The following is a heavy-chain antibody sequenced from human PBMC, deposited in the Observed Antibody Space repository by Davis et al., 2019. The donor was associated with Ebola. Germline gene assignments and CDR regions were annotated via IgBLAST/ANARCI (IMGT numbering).Heavy chain of an antibody. D-gene: IGHD2-15*01. CDR2: FMWDGSKI. V-gene: IGHV3-9*01. CDR1: GFTFHEHA. Sequence: PGGSLRLSCSASGFTFHEHAMHWVRQVPGQGLEWVSGFMWDGSKIGYADSVKGRFTISRDSAKNCSYLQMDSLRTEDTALYYCGKDITPGGLDSWGQGTLVTVSS. J-gene: IGHJ4*02. CDR3: GKDITPGGLDS.